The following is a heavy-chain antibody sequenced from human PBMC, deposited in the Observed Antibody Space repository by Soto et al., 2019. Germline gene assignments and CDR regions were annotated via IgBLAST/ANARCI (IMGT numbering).Heavy chain of an antibody. V-gene: IGHV1-18*01. CDR3: GRCRTDSYAMDV. D-gene: IGHD2-8*02. CDR1: GYSFSNYG. Sequence: GASVKVSCKASGYSFSNYGIAWVRQAPGQGPEWMGWISPYKGRTNYAQNVKGRVVMTTDISTNTVYLELRSLRSDDTAIYYCGRCRTDSYAMDVWGQGTTVTVSS. CDR2: ISPYKGRT. J-gene: IGHJ6*02.